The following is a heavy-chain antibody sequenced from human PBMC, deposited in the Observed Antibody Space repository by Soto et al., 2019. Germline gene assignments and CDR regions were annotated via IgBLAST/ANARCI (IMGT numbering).Heavy chain of an antibody. J-gene: IGHJ4*02. CDR1: GFSFSSYG. V-gene: IGHV3-33*01. CDR3: ATGQTAMANCFDY. Sequence: QVQLVESGGGVVQPGRWLRLSCAASGFSFSSYGMHWVRQAPGKGLEWVAVIWYDGSNEYYADSVKGRFSNSRDNSKNTLFLQMSRLKVEDTALYYCATGQTAMANCFDYCGQGTLVTVSP. D-gene: IGHD5-18*01. CDR2: IWYDGSNE.